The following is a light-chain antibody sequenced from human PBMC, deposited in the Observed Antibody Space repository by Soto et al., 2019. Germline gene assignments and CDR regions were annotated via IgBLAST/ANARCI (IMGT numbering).Light chain of an antibody. J-gene: IGKJ5*01. Sequence: DIQMTQSPSSVSASVGDRVSITCRASQDISSLVAWYQQKPGKAPKLLISAASSLQSGVPSRFSGSGSGTDFTLTISSLQPEDFATYYCQQSYSTPPITFGQGTRWRL. CDR2: AAS. CDR1: QDISSL. CDR3: QQSYSTPPIT. V-gene: IGKV1-39*01.